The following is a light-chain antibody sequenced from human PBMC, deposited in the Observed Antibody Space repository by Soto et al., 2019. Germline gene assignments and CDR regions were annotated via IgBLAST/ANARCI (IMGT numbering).Light chain of an antibody. Sequence: DIQMTQSPSTLSASVGDRVTITCRASQSISSWLAWYQQKPGKVPKLLIYDASSLESGVPSRFSGGGSGTEFTLTISSLQPDAFATYYCHQYDSYPWTFGQGTKVEIK. CDR1: QSISSW. CDR3: HQYDSYPWT. V-gene: IGKV1-5*01. J-gene: IGKJ1*01. CDR2: DAS.